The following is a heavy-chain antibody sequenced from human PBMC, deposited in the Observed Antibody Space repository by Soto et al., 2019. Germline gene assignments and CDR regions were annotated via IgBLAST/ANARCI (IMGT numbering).Heavy chain of an antibody. CDR3: AKRRGAGGHFDY. Sequence: GGSLRLSCSASVFTFSSYAMGWVLQGPGKGLEWVAVVSIGGSTHYADSVRGRFTISRDNSKNTLSLQMNSLTAEDTAVYFCAKRRGAGGHFDYWGQGALVTVSS. V-gene: IGHV3-23*01. D-gene: IGHD2-15*01. CDR2: VSIGGST. J-gene: IGHJ4*02. CDR1: VFTFSSYA.